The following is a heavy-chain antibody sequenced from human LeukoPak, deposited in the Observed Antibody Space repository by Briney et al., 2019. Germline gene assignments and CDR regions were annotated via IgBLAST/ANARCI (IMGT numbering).Heavy chain of an antibody. Sequence: GSLRLSCAASGFTFSSYSMNWVRQAPGKGLEWVSYITSSSTNIYYADSVKGRFTISRDNAKNSLYLQMNSLRAEDTAVYYCAYSYGPYYYDYWGQGTLVTVSS. D-gene: IGHD5-18*01. J-gene: IGHJ4*02. CDR1: GFTFSSYS. CDR3: AYSYGPYYYDY. CDR2: ITSSSTNI. V-gene: IGHV3-48*01.